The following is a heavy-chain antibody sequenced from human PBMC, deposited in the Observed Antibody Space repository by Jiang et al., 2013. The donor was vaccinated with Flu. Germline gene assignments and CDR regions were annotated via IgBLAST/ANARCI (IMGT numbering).Heavy chain of an antibody. CDR2: YYSGST. Sequence: YYSGSTYYNPSLKSRVTISVDTSKNQFSLKLSSVTAADTAVYYCAARGLIDYWGQGTLVTVSS. CDR3: AARGLIDY. J-gene: IGHJ4*02. V-gene: IGHV4-39*01. D-gene: IGHD3-10*01.